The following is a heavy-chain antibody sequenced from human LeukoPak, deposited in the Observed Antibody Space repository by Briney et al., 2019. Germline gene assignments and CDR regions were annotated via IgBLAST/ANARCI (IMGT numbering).Heavy chain of an antibody. D-gene: IGHD3-22*01. Sequence: PGGSLRLSCAASGFSFSSYAMSWVRQAPGKGLELVSAISGSGGSTDYADSVKGRFTVSRDNSKNTLYLQMNSLRAEDTAVYYCAKTLVRSNRYDSSVPDYWGQGTLVTVSS. CDR3: AKTLVRSNRYDSSVPDY. CDR2: ISGSGGST. V-gene: IGHV3-23*01. CDR1: GFSFSSYA. J-gene: IGHJ4*02.